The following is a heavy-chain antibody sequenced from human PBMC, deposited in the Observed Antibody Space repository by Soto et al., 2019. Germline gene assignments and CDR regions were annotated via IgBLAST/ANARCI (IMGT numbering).Heavy chain of an antibody. CDR3: ARDEYDILTGYLGGMDV. CDR1: GFALSSYS. V-gene: IGHV3-48*02. D-gene: IGHD3-9*01. CDR2: ISSGSSTI. J-gene: IGHJ6*02. Sequence: EVQLVESGGGLVQPGGSPRLSCAASGFALSSYSMNWVRQAPGKGLEWVSYISSGSSTIYYADSVKGRFTISRDNAKNSLYLQMNSLRDEDTAVYYCARDEYDILTGYLGGMDVWGQGTTVTVSS.